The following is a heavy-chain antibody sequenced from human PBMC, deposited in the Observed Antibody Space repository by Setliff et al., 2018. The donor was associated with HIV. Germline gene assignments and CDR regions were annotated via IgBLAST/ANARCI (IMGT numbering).Heavy chain of an antibody. J-gene: IGHJ6*03. Sequence: SETLSLTCSVSGGSISDYYWNWVRQPPGKGLEWRGYIYYSGGTDYNPALKRRVTISLDTSKNQFSLKVNSVTAADTAVYYCARGARLLAGYSDRWDYYYMAVWGKGTTVTVSS. CDR3: ARGARLLAGYSDRWDYYYMAV. CDR1: GGSISDYY. CDR2: IYYSGGT. V-gene: IGHV4-59*12. D-gene: IGHD6-13*01.